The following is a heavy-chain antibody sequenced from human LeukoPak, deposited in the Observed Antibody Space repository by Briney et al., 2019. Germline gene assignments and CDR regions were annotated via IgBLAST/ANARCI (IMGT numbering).Heavy chain of an antibody. V-gene: IGHV4-59*01. CDR2: IYYSGST. D-gene: IGHD4-17*01. CDR3: ARGTDLNFDY. CDR1: GGSISSYY. Sequence: SETLSLTCTVSGGSISSYYWSWIRQPPGKGLEWIGYIYYSGSTNYNPSLKSRVTITVDTSKNQFSLKLSSVTAADTAVYYCARGTDLNFDYWGQGTLATVSS. J-gene: IGHJ4*02.